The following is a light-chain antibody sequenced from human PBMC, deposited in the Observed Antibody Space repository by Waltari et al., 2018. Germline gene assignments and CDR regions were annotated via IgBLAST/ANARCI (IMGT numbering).Light chain of an antibody. Sequence: QSVLTQPPSVSGAPGQRVTISCTGSSSNIGAGSDVHWYQHLPRTAPKLRREDNDNRPSGVADRFSASKSGTAAARAITGLQAEDEADYYCQSYDSLSDSYVFGTGTKVTVL. CDR2: DND. CDR1: SSNIGAGSD. J-gene: IGLJ1*01. CDR3: QSYDSLSDSYV. V-gene: IGLV1-40*01.